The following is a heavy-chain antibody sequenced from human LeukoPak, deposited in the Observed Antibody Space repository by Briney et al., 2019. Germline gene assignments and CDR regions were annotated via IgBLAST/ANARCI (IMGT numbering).Heavy chain of an antibody. D-gene: IGHD3-16*01. V-gene: IGHV3-7*01. J-gene: IGHJ6*02. CDR1: GFTFSSYA. CDR3: ATYTHWVAGDV. CDR2: MNGDGSVK. Sequence: GGSLRLSCAASGFTFSSYAMSWVRQAPGKGLEWVANMNGDGSVKDYVDSVKGRFTISRDNARQSLYLQMSGLRAEDTAVYYCATYTHWVAGDVWGQGTTVTVSS.